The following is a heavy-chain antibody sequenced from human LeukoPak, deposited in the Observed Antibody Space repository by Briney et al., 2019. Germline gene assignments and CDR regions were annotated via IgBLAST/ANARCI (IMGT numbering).Heavy chain of an antibody. CDR1: GFTFSSYG. Sequence: GGSLRLSCAASGFTFSSYGMHWARRAPGKGLEWVAVISYDGSNKYYADSVKGRFTISRDNSKNTLYLQMNSLRAEDTAVYYCAKDSGQWLVNGMDVWGQGTTVTVSS. V-gene: IGHV3-30*18. CDR3: AKDSGQWLVNGMDV. CDR2: ISYDGSNK. D-gene: IGHD6-19*01. J-gene: IGHJ6*02.